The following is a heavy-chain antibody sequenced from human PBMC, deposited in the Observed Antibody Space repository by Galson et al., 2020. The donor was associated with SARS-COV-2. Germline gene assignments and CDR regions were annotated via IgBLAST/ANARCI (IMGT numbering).Heavy chain of an antibody. CDR2: ISHSGST. J-gene: IGHJ3*02. CDR1: GGSISSGGYS. D-gene: IGHD3-10*01. V-gene: IGHV4-30-2*01. Sequence: SETLSLTCAVSGGSISSGGYSWSWIRQPPGKGLEWLGYISHSGSTYYTPSLTSRVSISVDRSKNQFSLKLSSVTAADTAVYYCASGQWTWFGEPPGAFDIWGQGTMVTVSS. CDR3: ASGQWTWFGEPPGAFDI.